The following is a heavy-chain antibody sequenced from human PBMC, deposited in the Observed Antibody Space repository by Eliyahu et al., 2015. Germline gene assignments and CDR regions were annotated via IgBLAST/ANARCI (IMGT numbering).Heavy chain of an antibody. CDR1: GGSFSGYY. J-gene: IGHJ4*02. D-gene: IGHD3-22*01. V-gene: IGHV4-34*01. CDR2: INHSGST. CDR3: ARGMWAIVVVSHFDY. Sequence: QVQLQQWGAGLLKPSETLSLTCAVXGGSFSGYYWSWIRQPPGKGLEWIGEINHSGSTNYNPSLKSRVTISVDTSKNQFSLKLSSVTAADTAVYYCARGMWAIVVVSHFDYWGQGTLVTVSS.